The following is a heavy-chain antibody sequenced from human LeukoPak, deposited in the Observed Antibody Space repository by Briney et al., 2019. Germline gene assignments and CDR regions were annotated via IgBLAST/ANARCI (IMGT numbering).Heavy chain of an antibody. D-gene: IGHD6-6*01. Sequence: SQTLPLTCAVSGGSISSGGYSWSWIRQPPGKGLEWIGSIYHSGSTYYNPSLKSRVTISVDTSKNQFSLKLSSVTAADTAVYYCALTAQLDYWGQGTLVTVSS. CDR1: GGSISSGGYS. CDR3: ALTAQLDY. J-gene: IGHJ4*02. CDR2: IYHSGST. V-gene: IGHV4-30-2*03.